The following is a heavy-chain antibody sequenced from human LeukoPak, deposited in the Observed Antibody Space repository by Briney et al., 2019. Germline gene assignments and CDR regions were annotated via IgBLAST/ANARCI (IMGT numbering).Heavy chain of an antibody. CDR1: GFTFSSYA. D-gene: IGHD6-19*01. Sequence: GGSLRLSCAASGFTFSSYAMHWVRQAPGKGLEWVAVISYDGSNKYYADSVKGRFTISRDNSKNTLYLQMNSLRAEDTAVYYCARDTGRRRVSXVAVDYWGQGTLVTVSS. CDR2: ISYDGSNK. V-gene: IGHV3-30-3*01. J-gene: IGHJ4*02. CDR3: ARDTGRRRVSXVAVDY.